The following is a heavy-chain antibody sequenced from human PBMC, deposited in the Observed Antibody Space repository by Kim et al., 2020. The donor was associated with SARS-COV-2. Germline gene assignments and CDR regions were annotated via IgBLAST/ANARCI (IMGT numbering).Heavy chain of an antibody. J-gene: IGHJ4*02. Sequence: PALKSRVTISVDTSKNQFSLKLSSVTAADTAVYYCARGGDSSSWYPPFDYWGQGTLVTVSS. D-gene: IGHD6-13*01. CDR3: ARGGDSSSWYPPFDY. V-gene: IGHV4-34*01.